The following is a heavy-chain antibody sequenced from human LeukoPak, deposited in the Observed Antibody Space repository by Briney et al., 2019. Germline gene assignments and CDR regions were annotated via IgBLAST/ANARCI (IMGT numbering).Heavy chain of an antibody. CDR3: AADPRTDSSGYYYADY. CDR2: IVVGSGNT. D-gene: IGHD3-22*01. CDR1: GFTFTSSA. J-gene: IGHJ4*02. V-gene: IGHV1-58*02. Sequence: GASVKVSCKASGFTFTSSAMQWVRQARGQRLEWIGWIVVGSGNTNYAQKFQQRVTITRDMSTSTAYLELSSLRSEDTAVYYCAADPRTDSSGYYYADYWGQGTLVTVSS.